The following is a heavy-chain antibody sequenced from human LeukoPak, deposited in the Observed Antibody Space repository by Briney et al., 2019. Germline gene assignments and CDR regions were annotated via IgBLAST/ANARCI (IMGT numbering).Heavy chain of an antibody. Sequence: GGSLRLSCAASGFTFSSYAMYWVRQAPGKGLEYVSAISSNGGSTYYANSVKGRFTISRDNSKNTLYLQMGSLRAEDMAVYYCATSLGYYFDYWGQGTLVTVSS. CDR3: ATSLGYYFDY. J-gene: IGHJ4*02. CDR2: ISSNGGST. V-gene: IGHV3-64*01. CDR1: GFTFSSYA. D-gene: IGHD7-27*01.